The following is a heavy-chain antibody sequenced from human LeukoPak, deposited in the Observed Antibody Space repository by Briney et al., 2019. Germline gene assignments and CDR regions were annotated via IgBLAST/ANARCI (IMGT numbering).Heavy chain of an antibody. CDR2: IYYSGST. CDR3: ARDGRMRRAFDI. CDR1: GGSISSSSYY. Sequence: PSETLSLTCTVSGGSISSSSYYWGWIRQPPGKGQEWIGSIYYSGSTYYNPSLKSRVTISVDTSKNQFSLKLSSVTAADTAVYYCARDGRMRRAFDIWGQGTMVTVSS. J-gene: IGHJ3*02. D-gene: IGHD1-26*01. V-gene: IGHV4-39*07.